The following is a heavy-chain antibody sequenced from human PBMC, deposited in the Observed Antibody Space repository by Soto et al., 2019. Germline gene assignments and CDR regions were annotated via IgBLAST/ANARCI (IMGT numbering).Heavy chain of an antibody. Sequence: SGPTLVNPTQTLTLTCTFSGFSLSTSGVGVGWIRQPPGKALEWLALIYWDDDKRYSPSLKSRLTITKDTSKNQVVLTMTNMDPVDTTTYYCAHSPGGINYYYYGMDVWGQGTTVTVSS. V-gene: IGHV2-5*02. CDR2: IYWDDDK. CDR3: AHSPGGINYYYYGMDV. J-gene: IGHJ6*02. CDR1: GFSLSTSGVG. D-gene: IGHD2-15*01.